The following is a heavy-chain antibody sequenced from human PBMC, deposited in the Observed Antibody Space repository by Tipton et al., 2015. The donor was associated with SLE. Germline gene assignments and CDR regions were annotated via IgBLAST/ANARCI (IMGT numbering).Heavy chain of an antibody. D-gene: IGHD3-22*01. CDR1: GFTFSSYG. J-gene: IGHJ4*02. CDR2: ISYDGSNK. Sequence: SLRLSCAASGFTFSSYGMHWVRQAPGKGLEWVAVISYDGSNKYYADSVKGRFTISRDNSKNTPYLQMNSLRAEDTAVYYCAKGNYYDSPYWGQGTLVAVSS. V-gene: IGHV3-30*18. CDR3: AKGNYYDSPY.